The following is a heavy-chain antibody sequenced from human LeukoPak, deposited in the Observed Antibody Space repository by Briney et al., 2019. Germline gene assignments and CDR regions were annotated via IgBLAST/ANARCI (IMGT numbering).Heavy chain of an antibody. D-gene: IGHD3-22*01. J-gene: IGHJ4*02. Sequence: ASVKVSCKASGYTFTGYYMHWVRQAPGQGLEWMGWINPNSGGTNYAQKFQGRVTITADKSTSTAYMELSSLRSEDTAVHYWARSQLYYDSSGYSPFDYGGQGTLVTVSS. CDR3: ARSQLYYDSSGYSPFDY. CDR2: INPNSGGT. V-gene: IGHV1-2*02. CDR1: GYTFTGYY.